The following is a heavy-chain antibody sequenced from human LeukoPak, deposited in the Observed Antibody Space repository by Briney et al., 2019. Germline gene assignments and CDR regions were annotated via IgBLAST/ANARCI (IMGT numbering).Heavy chain of an antibody. Sequence: SETLSLTCTVSGGSISSGDYYWSWIRQPPGKGLEWIGYLYYSGSTYYNPSLKSRVTISVDTSKNQFSLKLSSVTAADTAVYYCARGVRYYGSGSYYFDYWGQGTLVTVSS. J-gene: IGHJ4*02. CDR1: GGSISSGDYY. D-gene: IGHD3-10*01. CDR3: ARGVRYYGSGSYYFDY. V-gene: IGHV4-30-4*01. CDR2: LYYSGST.